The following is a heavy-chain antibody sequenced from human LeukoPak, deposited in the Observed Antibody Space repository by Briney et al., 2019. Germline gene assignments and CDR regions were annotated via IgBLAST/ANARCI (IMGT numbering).Heavy chain of an antibody. Sequence: GRSLRLSCAASGFTFSNYAMHWVRQAPGKGLEWVAVISYDGSNEFYADSVKGRFTISRDNSKNTLYLQMNSLRAEDTAVYYCVTGYDFWSGSFDYWGQGTLVTVSS. V-gene: IGHV3-30*04. CDR3: VTGYDFWSGSFDY. D-gene: IGHD3-3*01. CDR2: ISYDGSNE. CDR1: GFTFSNYA. J-gene: IGHJ4*02.